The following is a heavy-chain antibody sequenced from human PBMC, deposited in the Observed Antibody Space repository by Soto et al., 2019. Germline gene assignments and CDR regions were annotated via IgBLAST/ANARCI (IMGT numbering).Heavy chain of an antibody. V-gene: IGHV3-23*01. D-gene: IGHD3-3*01. CDR3: AIRSGSPFDI. Sequence: EVQLLDSGGGLVQPGGSLRLSCAASGFTFSSYAMSWVHQAPGMGLEWVSTISGGGGSTYYADSVKGRFSISRDNSKNTLYLQMNSLRAEDTAVYYCAIRSGSPFDIWGQGTMVTVSS. CDR1: GFTFSSYA. CDR2: ISGGGGST. J-gene: IGHJ3*02.